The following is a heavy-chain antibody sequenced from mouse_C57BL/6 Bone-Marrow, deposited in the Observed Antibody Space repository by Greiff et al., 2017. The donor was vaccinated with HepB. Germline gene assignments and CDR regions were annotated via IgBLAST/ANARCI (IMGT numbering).Heavy chain of an antibody. V-gene: IGHV1-11*01. J-gene: IGHJ4*01. D-gene: IGHD2-5*01. Sequence: QVQLKQSGAELASPGASVTLSCKASGYTFTDHIMNWVKKRPGQGLEWIGRIYPVSGETNYNQKFMGKPTFSVDRSSSTVYMVLNSLTSEDPAVYYCAYSNPYYYAMDYWGQGTSVTVSS. CDR2: IYPVSGET. CDR1: GYTFTDHI. CDR3: AYSNPYYYAMDY.